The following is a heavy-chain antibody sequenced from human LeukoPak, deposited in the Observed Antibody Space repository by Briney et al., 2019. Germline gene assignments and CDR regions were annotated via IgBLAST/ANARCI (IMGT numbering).Heavy chain of an antibody. CDR3: ARAHTMLWEFDAFDI. V-gene: IGHV3-53*01. D-gene: IGHD3-10*01. J-gene: IGHJ3*02. CDR1: GFTVSSNY. CDR2: IYIGGST. Sequence: GGSLRLSCAASGFTVSSNYMSWVRQAPGKGLEWVSVIYIGGSTYYADSVKGRFTISRDISKNTLYLQMNSLRAEDTAMYYCARAHTMLWEFDAFDIWGRGTKVTVSS.